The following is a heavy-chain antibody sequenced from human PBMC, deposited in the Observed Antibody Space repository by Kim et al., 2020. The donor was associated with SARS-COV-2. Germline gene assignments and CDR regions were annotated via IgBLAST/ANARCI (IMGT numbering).Heavy chain of an antibody. D-gene: IGHD2-8*02. Sequence: ASVKVSCKASGYTFTTYVIHWVRQAPGQGLEFMGWVHLGTGDIKYSQNLQGRVTITRDTSANTVYMELSSLTFGDTAVYYCASQVQVGEIGVYWGQGTLVTVSS. CDR2: VHLGTGDI. J-gene: IGHJ4*02. V-gene: IGHV1-3*01. CDR3: ASQVQVGEIGVY. CDR1: GYTFTTYV.